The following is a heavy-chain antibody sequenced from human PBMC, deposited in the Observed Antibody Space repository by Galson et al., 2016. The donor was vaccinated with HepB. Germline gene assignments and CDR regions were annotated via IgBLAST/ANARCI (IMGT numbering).Heavy chain of an antibody. D-gene: IGHD1-26*01. Sequence: SLRLSCAASGFTFRPFWMYWVRQAPGKGLMCVARINSDGRSTNYADSVKDRFTISRDNAKNTLYLQMNSLRDEDTAVYYCARVPAVGWDPFDLWGQGTLVTVSS. V-gene: IGHV3-74*01. CDR1: GFTFRPFW. CDR3: ARVPAVGWDPFDL. CDR2: INSDGRST. J-gene: IGHJ5*02.